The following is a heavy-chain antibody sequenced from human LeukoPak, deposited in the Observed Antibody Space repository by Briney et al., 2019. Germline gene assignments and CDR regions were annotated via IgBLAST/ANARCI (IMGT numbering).Heavy chain of an antibody. CDR1: GGSISSYY. V-gene: IGHV4-59*01. Sequence: TPSETLSLTCTVSGGSISSYYWSWIRQPPGKGLEWIGYIYYSGSTNYNPSLKSRVTISVDTSKNQFSLKLSSVTAADTAVYYCARKDYSNTFDYWGQGTLVTVSS. CDR3: ARKDYSNTFDY. D-gene: IGHD4-11*01. J-gene: IGHJ4*02. CDR2: IYYSGST.